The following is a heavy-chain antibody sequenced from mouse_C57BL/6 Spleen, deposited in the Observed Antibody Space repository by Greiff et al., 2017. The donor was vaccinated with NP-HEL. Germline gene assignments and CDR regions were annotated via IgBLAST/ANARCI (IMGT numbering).Heavy chain of an antibody. CDR1: GYTFTSYW. CDR3: ARPYDYSWYFDV. J-gene: IGHJ1*03. Sequence: VQLQQPGAELVKPGASVKLSCKASGYTFTSYWMHWVKQRPGQGLEWIGMIHPNSGSTNYNEKFKSKATLTVDKSSSTAYMQLSSLTSEDSAVYYCARPYDYSWYFDVWGTGTTVTVSS. CDR2: IHPNSGST. D-gene: IGHD2-4*01. V-gene: IGHV1-64*01.